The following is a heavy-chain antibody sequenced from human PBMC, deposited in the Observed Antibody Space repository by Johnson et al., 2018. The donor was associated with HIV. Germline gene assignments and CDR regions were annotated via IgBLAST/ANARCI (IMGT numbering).Heavy chain of an antibody. CDR2: INWNGGST. J-gene: IGHJ3*02. Sequence: VQLVESGGGLVQPGGSQRLSCVVFGFTFRSSWMSWVRQAPGKGLEWVSGINWNGGSTGYADSVKGRFTISRDNAKNSLYLQMNSLRAEDTALYYCAREGDAFDIWGQGTMVTVSS. CDR3: AREGDAFDI. V-gene: IGHV3-20*04. CDR1: GFTFRSSW.